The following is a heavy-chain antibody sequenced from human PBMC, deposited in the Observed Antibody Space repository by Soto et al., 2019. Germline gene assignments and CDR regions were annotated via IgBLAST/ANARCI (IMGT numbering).Heavy chain of an antibody. CDR3: ARVNGYYGMDV. Sequence: PSETLSLTCAVSGGSFSGYYWSWIRQPPGKGLEWIGEINHSGSTNYNPSLKSRVTISVDTSKNQFSLKLSSVTAADTAVYYCARVNGYYGMDVWGQGTTVTVSS. V-gene: IGHV4-34*01. D-gene: IGHD2-8*01. CDR2: INHSGST. J-gene: IGHJ6*02. CDR1: GGSFSGYY.